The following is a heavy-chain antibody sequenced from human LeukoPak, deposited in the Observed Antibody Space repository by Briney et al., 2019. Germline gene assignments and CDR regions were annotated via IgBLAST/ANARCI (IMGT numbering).Heavy chain of an antibody. CDR3: ARDSDYYDSSGYYGYYYYMDV. Sequence: ASVKVSCKASGATFSDALNWVRQAPGQGLEWMGWINPNSGGTNCAQRFQGRVTMTRDTSISTAYMELSRLRSDDTAVYYCARDSDYYDSSGYYGYYYYMDVWGKGTTVTVSS. J-gene: IGHJ6*03. D-gene: IGHD3-22*01. CDR2: INPNSGGT. V-gene: IGHV1-2*02. CDR1: GATFSDA.